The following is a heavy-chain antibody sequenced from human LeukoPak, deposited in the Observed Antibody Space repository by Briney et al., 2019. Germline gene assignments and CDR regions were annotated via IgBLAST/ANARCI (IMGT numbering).Heavy chain of an antibody. V-gene: IGHV1-46*01. Sequence: GASVNVSCKSSGYTFTINYIHWVRQAPGQGLEWMGMIYPRDGSTSYAQKFQGRVTVTRDTSTSTVHMELSGLRSEDTAVYYCARDQEGLDYWGQGTLVTVSS. CDR2: IYPRDGST. CDR3: ARDQEGLDY. CDR1: GYTFTINY. J-gene: IGHJ4*02.